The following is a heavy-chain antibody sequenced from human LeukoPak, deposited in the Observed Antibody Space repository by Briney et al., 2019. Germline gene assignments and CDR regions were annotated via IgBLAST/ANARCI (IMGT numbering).Heavy chain of an antibody. D-gene: IGHD2-15*01. V-gene: IGHV4-34*01. Sequence: SETLSFTCAVYGGSFSGYYWSWIRQPPGKGLEWIGEINHSGSTNYNPSLKSRVTISVDTSKNQFSLKLSSVTAADTAVYYCARAQTLYCSGGSCYPYYFDYWGQGTLVIVSS. J-gene: IGHJ4*02. CDR1: GGSFSGYY. CDR3: ARAQTLYCSGGSCYPYYFDY. CDR2: INHSGST.